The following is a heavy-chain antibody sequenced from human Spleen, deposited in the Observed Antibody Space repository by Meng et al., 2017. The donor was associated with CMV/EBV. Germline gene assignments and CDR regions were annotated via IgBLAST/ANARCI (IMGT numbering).Heavy chain of an antibody. CDR1: GFTFYNYG. V-gene: IGHV3-23*01. CDR2: ITNRGGGYNT. Sequence: GESLKISCVASGFTFYNYGMNWVRQAPGKGLQWVATITNRGGGYNTYYADSVKGRFTVSRDISKSTLYLQMNSLRAEDTAVYYCAKLQKNVGITIFGAVSSDYWGQGTLVTVSS. D-gene: IGHD3-3*01. J-gene: IGHJ4*02. CDR3: AKLQKNVGITIFGAVSSDY.